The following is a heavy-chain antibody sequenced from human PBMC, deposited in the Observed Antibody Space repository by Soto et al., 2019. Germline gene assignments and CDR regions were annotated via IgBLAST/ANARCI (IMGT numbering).Heavy chain of an antibody. CDR3: AKIVGGGSHHDAFDI. J-gene: IGHJ3*02. Sequence: EVQLLESGGGLVEPGGSLRLSCAASGFTFRSYAMTWVRQAPGKGLEWVSYTGGGGVSTYYADSVKGRFTSSRDDSKNTLYLQMKILRVEDTALYYCAKIVGGGSHHDAFDIWGQGTMVTVSS. V-gene: IGHV3-23*01. CDR2: TGGGGVST. CDR1: GFTFRSYA. D-gene: IGHD2-15*01.